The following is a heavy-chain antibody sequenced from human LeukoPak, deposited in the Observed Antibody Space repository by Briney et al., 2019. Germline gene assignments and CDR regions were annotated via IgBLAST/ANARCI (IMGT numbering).Heavy chain of an antibody. V-gene: IGHV3-30*02. Sequence: GGSLRLSCAASGFAFSTYGMHWVRQAPGKGLEWVAFIRHVGSNEYYADSVRGRFAISRDIFRNTLYLQLNSLRVEDTALYYCARGFVQTGYSSSSYVHWGQGTLVTVSS. CDR1: GFAFSTYG. CDR2: IRHVGSNE. J-gene: IGHJ4*02. CDR3: ARGFVQTGYSSSSYVH. D-gene: IGHD6-13*01.